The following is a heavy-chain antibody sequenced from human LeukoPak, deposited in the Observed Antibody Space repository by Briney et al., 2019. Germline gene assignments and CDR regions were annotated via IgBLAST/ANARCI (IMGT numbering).Heavy chain of an antibody. J-gene: IGHJ4*02. V-gene: IGHV3-48*01. Sequence: GGSLRLSCAASGFNFNNYNMNWVRQAPGKGREWVSYITLSSSTIYYADSVKGRFTISRDNAKNSLYLQMNSLRAEDTAVYYCAREPSYSSSWYTSCDYWGQGTLVTVSS. CDR1: GFNFNNYN. CDR2: ITLSSSTI. CDR3: AREPSYSSSWYTSCDY. D-gene: IGHD6-13*01.